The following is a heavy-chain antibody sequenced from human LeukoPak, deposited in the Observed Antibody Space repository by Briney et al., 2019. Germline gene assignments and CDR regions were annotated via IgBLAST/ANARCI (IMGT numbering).Heavy chain of an antibody. J-gene: IGHJ3*02. Sequence: GGSLRLSCAASGFAVSTNYMHWVRQAPGKRLEWVSVIYRDGKTYFADSVKGRLTISRDNSKNTVYLQMNSLRAEDTAVYYCAKDKNWGQWLVSAFDIWGQGTMVTVSS. CDR2: IYRDGKT. CDR1: GFAVSTNY. D-gene: IGHD6-19*01. V-gene: IGHV3-66*01. CDR3: AKDKNWGQWLVSAFDI.